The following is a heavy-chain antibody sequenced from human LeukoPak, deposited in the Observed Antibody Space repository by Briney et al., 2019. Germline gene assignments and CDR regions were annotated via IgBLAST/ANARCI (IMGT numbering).Heavy chain of an antibody. CDR2: IYYSGST. Sequence: SETLSLTCTVSGGSLSSYYWSWIRQPPGKGLEWIGYIYYSGSTNYNPSLKSRVTISVDTSKNQFSLKLSSVTAADTAVYYCARDGRDGYNLHGMDVWGQGTTVTVSS. CDR3: ARDGRDGYNLHGMDV. V-gene: IGHV4-59*01. CDR1: GGSLSSYY. J-gene: IGHJ6*02. D-gene: IGHD5-24*01.